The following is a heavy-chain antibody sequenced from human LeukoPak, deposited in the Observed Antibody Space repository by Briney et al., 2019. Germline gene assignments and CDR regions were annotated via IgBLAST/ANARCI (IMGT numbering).Heavy chain of an antibody. CDR1: GGSISSSSYY. J-gene: IGHJ4*02. Sequence: PSETLSLTCTVSGGSISSSSYYWGWIRQPPGKGLEWIGSIYYSGSTYYNPSLKSGVTISVDTSKNQFSLKLSSVTAADTAVYYCARVYYYDISGSVDYWGQGTLVTVSS. CDR2: IYYSGST. D-gene: IGHD3-22*01. CDR3: ARVYYYDISGSVDY. V-gene: IGHV4-39*01.